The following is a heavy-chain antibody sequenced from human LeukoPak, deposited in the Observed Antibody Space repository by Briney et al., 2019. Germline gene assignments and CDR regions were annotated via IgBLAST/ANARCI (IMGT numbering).Heavy chain of an antibody. V-gene: IGHV4-4*02. CDR3: TREYCSFSALGY. D-gene: IGHD2-15*01. CDR2: ISLSGLT. CDR1: GGSITNTNW. Sequence: PSETLTLSCGASGGSITNTNWWRCVRPPPGQGLEWIGEISLSGLTNYNPSLKSRATMALDKSNNHLPLNLTSVTAADTAVYYYTREYCSFSALGYWGQGTLVTVPS. J-gene: IGHJ4*02.